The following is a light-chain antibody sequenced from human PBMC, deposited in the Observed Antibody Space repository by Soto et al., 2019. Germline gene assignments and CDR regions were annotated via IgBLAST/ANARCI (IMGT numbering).Light chain of an antibody. CDR1: QSISSY. CDR3: QQSYSTPQT. J-gene: IGKJ1*01. CDR2: AAS. Sequence: DIQMTQSPSSLSASVGDRVTITSLASQSISSYLNWYQQKPGKAPKLLIYAASSLQSGVPSRFSGSGSGTDCTLTISSLQPEDVSTYYCQQSYSTPQTFSQGTKVDIK. V-gene: IGKV1-39*01.